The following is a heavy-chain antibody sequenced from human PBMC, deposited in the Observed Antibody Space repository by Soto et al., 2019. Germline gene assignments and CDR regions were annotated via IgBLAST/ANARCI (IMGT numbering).Heavy chain of an antibody. CDR3: ARELSSGWYVDY. CDR1: GCSIISSSYY. Sequence: SETLSLTCTVSGCSIISSSYYLGWIRQPPGKGLERIGSIYYSGSTYYNPSLKSRVTISVDTSKNQFSLKLSSVTAADTAVYYCARELSSGWYVDYWGQGTLVTVSS. J-gene: IGHJ4*02. D-gene: IGHD6-19*01. V-gene: IGHV4-39*02. CDR2: IYYSGST.